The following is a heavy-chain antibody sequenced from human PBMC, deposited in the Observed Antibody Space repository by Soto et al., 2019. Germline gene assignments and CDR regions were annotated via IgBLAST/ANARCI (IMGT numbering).Heavy chain of an antibody. D-gene: IGHD2-2*01. CDR2: ISTYNGKT. J-gene: IGHJ4*02. CDR1: GYTFNTYY. CDR3: ARDTSNYFDF. V-gene: IGHV1-18*01. Sequence: QVQLVQSGAEVKKPGASVKVSCKASGYTFNTYYIIWLRQAPGQGLEWIGWISTYNGKTHYVPKFQGRITMTTDTSTNTAYMELRRLRSDDTALYFCARDTSNYFDFWGQGTPVTVSS.